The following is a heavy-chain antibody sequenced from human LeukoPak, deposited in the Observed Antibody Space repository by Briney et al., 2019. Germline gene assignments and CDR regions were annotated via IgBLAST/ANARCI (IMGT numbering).Heavy chain of an antibody. J-gene: IGHJ6*03. V-gene: IGHV4-39*01. CDR1: GGSISSSSYY. CDR2: IYYSGST. Sequence: SETLSLTCTVSGGSISSSSYYWGWIRQPPGKGLEWIGSIYYSGSTYYNPSLKSRVTISVDTSKNQFSLKLSSVTAADTAVYYCARNYYYYYYMDVWGKGTTVTISS. CDR3: ARNYYYYYYMDV.